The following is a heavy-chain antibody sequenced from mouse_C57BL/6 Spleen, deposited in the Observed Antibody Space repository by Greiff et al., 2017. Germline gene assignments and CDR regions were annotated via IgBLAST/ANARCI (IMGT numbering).Heavy chain of an antibody. V-gene: IGHV1-59*01. J-gene: IGHJ2*01. D-gene: IGHD1-1*01. CDR1: GYTFTSYW. Sequence: QVQLQQPGAELVRPGTSVKLSCKASGYTFTSYWMHWVKQRPGQGLEWIGVIDPSDSYTNYNQKFKGKATLTVDTSSSTAYMQLSSLTSEDSAVYDGARPYYDGTVPDFGYWGQGTTLTVSS. CDR3: ARPYYDGTVPDFGY. CDR2: IDPSDSYT.